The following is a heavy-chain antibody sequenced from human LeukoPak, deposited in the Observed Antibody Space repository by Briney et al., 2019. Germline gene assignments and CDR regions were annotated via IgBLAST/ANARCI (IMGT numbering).Heavy chain of an antibody. CDR3: AKTPRGGEYYFDY. CDR1: GGSLSSDY. J-gene: IGHJ4*02. D-gene: IGHD3-10*01. V-gene: IGHV4-59*08. Sequence: SETLSLTCTVSGGSLSSDYWTWIRQPPGKRLQWIGYIYYSGSTNYNPSLKSRVTISVDTSKNQFSLKLSSVTAADTAVYYCAKTPRGGEYYFDYWGQGTLVTVSS. CDR2: IYYSGST.